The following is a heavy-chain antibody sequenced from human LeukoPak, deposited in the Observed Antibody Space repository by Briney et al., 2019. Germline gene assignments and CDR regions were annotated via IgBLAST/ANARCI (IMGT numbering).Heavy chain of an antibody. CDR3: ANMGELLVLYYFDY. CDR1: GFTFSSYR. CDR2: IKQDGSEK. D-gene: IGHD1-26*01. Sequence: SGGSLRLSCAASGFTFSSYRMSWVRQAPGKGLEWVANIKQDGSEKYYVDSVKGRFTISRDNAKNSLYLQMNSLRAEDTAVYYCANMGELLVLYYFDYWGQGTLVTVSS. J-gene: IGHJ4*02. V-gene: IGHV3-7*01.